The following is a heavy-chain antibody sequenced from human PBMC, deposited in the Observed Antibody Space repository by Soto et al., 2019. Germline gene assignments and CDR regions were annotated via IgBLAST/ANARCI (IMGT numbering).Heavy chain of an antibody. CDR3: SRHRHWQVDY. V-gene: IGHV4-39*01. Sequence: SATLSLTCTVPGGSIRSSTYQWGWIRQPPGRGLEWIGSAYYSESTYYNPSLKSRVAVSVDTSKNQFSLKVTSVTAADTAVYYCSRHRHWQVDYSGQGTLVTVSS. CDR2: AYYSEST. D-gene: IGHD1-1*01. CDR1: GGSIRSSTYQ. J-gene: IGHJ4*01.